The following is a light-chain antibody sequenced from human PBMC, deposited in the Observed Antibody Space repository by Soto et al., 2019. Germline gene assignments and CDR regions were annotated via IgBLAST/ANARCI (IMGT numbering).Light chain of an antibody. J-gene: IGKJ1*01. CDR3: QQYGSSGT. Sequence: IVLTQSPGTLSLSPGESATLSCRASQSISSSYLAWYQQKPGQAPRLLIYGASNRATAIPDRFSGSGYGTDFTLTISRLEPEDFAVYYCQQYGSSGTFGQGTKVDIK. CDR1: QSISSSY. V-gene: IGKV3-20*01. CDR2: GAS.